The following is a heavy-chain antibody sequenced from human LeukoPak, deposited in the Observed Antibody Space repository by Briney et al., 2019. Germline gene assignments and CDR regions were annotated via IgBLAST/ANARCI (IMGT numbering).Heavy chain of an antibody. J-gene: IGHJ1*01. D-gene: IGHD3-22*01. CDR1: GFTFSSYA. Sequence: GGSLRLSCAASGFTFSSYAMSWVRQAPGKGLEWVSAISGSGGSTYYADSVKGRFTISRDNSKNTLYLQMNSLRAEDTAVYYCAKYHVTMIVLDQYFQHWGQGTLVTVSS. CDR2: ISGSGGST. V-gene: IGHV3-23*01. CDR3: AKYHVTMIVLDQYFQH.